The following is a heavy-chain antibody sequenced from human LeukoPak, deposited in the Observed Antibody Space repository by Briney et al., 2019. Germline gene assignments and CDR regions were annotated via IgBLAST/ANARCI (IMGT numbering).Heavy chain of an antibody. CDR2: IKEDGSRQ. CDR3: ARDGYASGSHDY. D-gene: IGHD3-10*01. J-gene: IGHJ4*02. V-gene: IGHV3-7*04. CDR1: GFTFSSYW. Sequence: GGSLRLSCATSGFTFSSYWMTWVRQAPGTGLEWVANIKEDGSRQHYIDSVKGRFTTSRDNAKSSLYLQMNSLRVEDSAVYYCARDGYASGSHDYWGQGTLVTVSS.